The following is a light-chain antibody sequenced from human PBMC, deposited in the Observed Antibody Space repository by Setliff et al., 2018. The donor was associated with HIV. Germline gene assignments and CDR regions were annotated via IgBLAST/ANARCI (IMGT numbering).Light chain of an antibody. Sequence: QSALAQFASVSGSPGQSITISCTGTSSDVGSYNLVSWYQQHPGKAPKLMIYEVTKRPSGISHRFSGSKSGNTASLTISGLQAEDEAEYYCSSYTSSTPLYVFGTGTKVTVL. CDR3: SSYTSSTPLYV. CDR2: EVT. V-gene: IGLV2-14*02. J-gene: IGLJ1*01. CDR1: SSDVGSYNL.